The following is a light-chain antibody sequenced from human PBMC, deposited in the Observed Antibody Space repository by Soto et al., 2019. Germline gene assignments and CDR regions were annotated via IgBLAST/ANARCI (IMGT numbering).Light chain of an antibody. Sequence: QSALTQRPSASGSPGQSVTISCAGTRDDVGGYNYVSWYQHHPGKAPKLLIYEVTKRPSGVPDRFSVSKSGNTSYLTVSGRRGEDEVLYYCSSYVVSNVVFFGGGTKVT. V-gene: IGLV2-8*01. CDR2: EVT. J-gene: IGLJ2*01. CDR1: RDDVGGYNY. CDR3: SSYVVSNVVF.